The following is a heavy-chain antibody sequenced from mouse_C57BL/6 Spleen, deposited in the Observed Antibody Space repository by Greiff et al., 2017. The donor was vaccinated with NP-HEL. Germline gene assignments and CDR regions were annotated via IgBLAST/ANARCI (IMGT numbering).Heavy chain of an antibody. J-gene: IGHJ4*01. D-gene: IGHD1-1*01. CDR1: GFTFTDYY. CDR2: IRNKANGYTT. CDR3: ARCLYYYGSRHYAMDY. Sequence: EVKLMESGGGLVQPGGSLSLSCAASGFTFTDYYMSWVRQPPGKALEWFGFIRNKANGYTTAYSASVQGRFTISRDNSQSILYLQMNALRAENSATYCWARCLYYYGSRHYAMDYWGQGTSVTVSS. V-gene: IGHV7-3*01.